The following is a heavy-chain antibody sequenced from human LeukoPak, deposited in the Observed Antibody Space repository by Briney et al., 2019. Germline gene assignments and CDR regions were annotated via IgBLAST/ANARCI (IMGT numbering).Heavy chain of an antibody. CDR3: AKARIHFDWFTDY. J-gene: IGHJ4*02. Sequence: GGSLRLSCAASGFTFSSYEMNWVRQAPGKGLEWVAFIRYDGSNKYYADSVKGRFTISRDNSKNTLYLQMNSLRAEDTAVYYCAKARIHFDWFTDYWGQGTLVTVSS. D-gene: IGHD3-9*01. CDR1: GFTFSSYE. V-gene: IGHV3-30*02. CDR2: IRYDGSNK.